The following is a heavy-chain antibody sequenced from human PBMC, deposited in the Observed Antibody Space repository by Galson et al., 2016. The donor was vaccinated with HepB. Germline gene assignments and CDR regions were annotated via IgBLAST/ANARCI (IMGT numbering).Heavy chain of an antibody. V-gene: IGHV3-23*01. Sequence: SLRLSCAASGFTFSLFAMNWVRQAPGKGLEWVSGISDNGGSTYYVDSVKGRFTISRDNFKNMLYLQMNSLRAEDTAVYYCAKGLTTVTTEVDYWGQGTLVTVSS. D-gene: IGHD4-17*01. J-gene: IGHJ4*02. CDR1: GFTFSLFA. CDR2: ISDNGGST. CDR3: AKGLTTVTTEVDY.